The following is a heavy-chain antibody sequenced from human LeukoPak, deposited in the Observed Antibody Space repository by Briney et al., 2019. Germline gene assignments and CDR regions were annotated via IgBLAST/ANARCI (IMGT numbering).Heavy chain of an antibody. D-gene: IGHD3-22*01. J-gene: IGHJ4*02. CDR1: GDTFISYG. V-gene: IGHV1-18*01. CDR3: TRDSSGYFSLPPDY. Sequence: GASVKVSCKASGDTFISYGISLVRQAPGQGLEWMGWISAYNGNTNYAQKLQGRVTMTTDTSTSTAYMELRSLRSDDTAVYYCTRDSSGYFSLPPDYWGQGTLVTVSS. CDR2: ISAYNGNT.